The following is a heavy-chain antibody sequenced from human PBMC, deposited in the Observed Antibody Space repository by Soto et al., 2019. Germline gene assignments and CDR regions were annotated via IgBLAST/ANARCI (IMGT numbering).Heavy chain of an antibody. CDR2: IISSGDTT. Sequence: GSLRLSSAASGFTFSIYYMTWNRQAPGKGLEWVGYIISSGDTTYYADSVKGRFTISTDNAKNRLYLQMNSLRAEDTAVYYCAKETYYYGSGSSGYFDYWGQGTLVTVSS. CDR1: GFTFSIYY. CDR3: AKETYYYGSGSSGYFDY. V-gene: IGHV3-23*01. J-gene: IGHJ4*02. D-gene: IGHD3-10*01.